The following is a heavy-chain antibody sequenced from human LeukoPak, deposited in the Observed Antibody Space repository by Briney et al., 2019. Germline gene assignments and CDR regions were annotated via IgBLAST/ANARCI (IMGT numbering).Heavy chain of an antibody. J-gene: IGHJ4*02. CDR3: ARSGKQQLVRTRYDFDY. Sequence: SETLSLTYAVYGGSFSNYYWNWIRQPPGKGLEWIGEINPGGSTTYNPSLKSRVTISVDTSKNQFSLKLSSVTAADTAVYYCARSGKQQLVRTRYDFDYWGQGTLVTVSS. CDR2: INPGGST. V-gene: IGHV4-34*01. CDR1: GGSFSNYY. D-gene: IGHD6-13*01.